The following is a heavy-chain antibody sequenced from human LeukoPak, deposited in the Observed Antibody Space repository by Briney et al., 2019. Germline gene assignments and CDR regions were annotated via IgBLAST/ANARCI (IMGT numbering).Heavy chain of an antibody. D-gene: IGHD1-7*01. Sequence: SETLSLTCTVSGGSISSYYWSWIRQPPGKGREWIGYIYYSGSTNYNPSLKSRVTMSVDTSKNQFSLKLSSVTAADTAMYYCARDRTRLPFDYWGRGTLVTVSS. V-gene: IGHV4-59*01. CDR1: GGSISSYY. J-gene: IGHJ4*02. CDR2: IYYSGST. CDR3: ARDRTRLPFDY.